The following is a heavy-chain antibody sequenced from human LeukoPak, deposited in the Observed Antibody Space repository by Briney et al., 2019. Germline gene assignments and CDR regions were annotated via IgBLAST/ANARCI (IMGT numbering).Heavy chain of an antibody. CDR3: ARGLRDGLTGNDVLDV. J-gene: IGHJ3*01. D-gene: IGHD3-9*01. CDR1: GYTFTSYD. CDR2: MNPNSGNT. V-gene: IGHV1-8*01. Sequence: ASVKVSCKASGYTFTSYDINWVRQATGQGLEWMGWMNPNSGNTGYAQKFQGRVTMTRNTSISTAYMELSSLTSEDTALYYCARGLRDGLTGNDVLDVWGLGTMVIVTS.